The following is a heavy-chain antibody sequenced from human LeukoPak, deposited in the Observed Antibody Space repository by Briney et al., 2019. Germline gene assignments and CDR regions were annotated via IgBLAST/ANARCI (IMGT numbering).Heavy chain of an antibody. CDR1: GGSFIGYY. V-gene: IGHV4-34*01. J-gene: IGHJ3*02. CDR3: ARFATTGTPRSI. D-gene: IGHD1-1*01. Sequence: SETLSLTCAVYGGSFIGYYWSWIRQSPGKGLEWIGEINHSGSINYNPSLKSRVTISKDTSKSQFSLNLNSVTAADTAVYYCARFATTGTPRSIWGQGTMVTVSS. CDR2: INHSGSI.